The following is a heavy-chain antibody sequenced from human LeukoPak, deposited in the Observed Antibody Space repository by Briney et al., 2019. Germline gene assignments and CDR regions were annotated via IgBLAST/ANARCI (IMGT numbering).Heavy chain of an antibody. J-gene: IGHJ4*02. CDR1: GYSFTSYW. Sequence: GESLKISCKGSGYSFTSYWIGWVRQMPGKGLEWMGIIYPGDSDTRYSPSFQGQVTISADKSISTAYLQWSSLKASDTAMYYCARAIYGSGSYYKWFDYWGQGTLSPSPQ. CDR2: IYPGDSDT. D-gene: IGHD3-10*01. CDR3: ARAIYGSGSYYKWFDY. V-gene: IGHV5-51*01.